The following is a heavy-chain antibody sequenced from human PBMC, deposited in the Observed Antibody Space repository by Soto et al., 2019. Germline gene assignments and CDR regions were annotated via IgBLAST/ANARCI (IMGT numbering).Heavy chain of an antibody. D-gene: IGHD5-12*01. CDR3: AKDIRPDIVAANA. V-gene: IGHV3-23*01. J-gene: IGHJ5*02. CDR1: GFTFSSYA. Sequence: GGSLRLSCAASGFTFSSYAMNWVRQAPGKGLEWVSVISGSDGSTYYADSVKGRFTISRDNAKNSLHLQMNSLRAEDTALYYCAKDIRPDIVAANAWGQGTLVTVSS. CDR2: ISGSDGST.